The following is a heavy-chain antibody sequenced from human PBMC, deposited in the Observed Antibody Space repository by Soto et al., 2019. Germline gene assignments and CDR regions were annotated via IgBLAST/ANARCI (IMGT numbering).Heavy chain of an antibody. CDR1: GGTFSSYT. Sequence: QVQLVQSGAEVKKPGSSVKVSCNASGGTFSSYTISWVRQAPGQGLEWMGRIIPILGIANYAQKFHGRVTLTAEKSTSTAYMELNSLGSEDTAVYYCAGSSKGNAFDIWGQGTMVTVSS. CDR3: AGSSKGNAFDI. V-gene: IGHV1-69*02. J-gene: IGHJ3*02. D-gene: IGHD6-6*01. CDR2: IIPILGIA.